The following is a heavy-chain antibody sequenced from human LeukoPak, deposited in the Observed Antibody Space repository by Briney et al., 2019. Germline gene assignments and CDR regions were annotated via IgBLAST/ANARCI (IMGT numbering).Heavy chain of an antibody. CDR3: ARVINSSGYSTPFDY. CDR1: GGTFSSYA. Sequence: GASVKVSRKASGGTFSSYAISWVRQAPGQGLEWMGGIIPIFGTANYAQKFQGRITITADESTSTAYMELSSLRSEDTAVYYCARVINSSGYSTPFDYWGQGTLVTVSS. CDR2: IIPIFGTA. J-gene: IGHJ4*02. D-gene: IGHD3-22*01. V-gene: IGHV1-69*13.